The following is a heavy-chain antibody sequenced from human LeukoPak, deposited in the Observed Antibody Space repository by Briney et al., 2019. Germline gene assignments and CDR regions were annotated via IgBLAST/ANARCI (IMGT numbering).Heavy chain of an antibody. J-gene: IGHJ4*02. D-gene: IGHD3-22*01. V-gene: IGHV3-21*01. CDR2: ISSSSSYI. Sequence: GGSLRLSCAASGFTFSSYSMNWVRQAPGKGLEWVSSISSSSSYIYYADSVKGRFTISRDNAKNSLYLQMNSLRAEDTAVYYCARDPYDSSGYYSRFDYWGQGTLVTVSS. CDR3: ARDPYDSSGYYSRFDY. CDR1: GFTFSSYS.